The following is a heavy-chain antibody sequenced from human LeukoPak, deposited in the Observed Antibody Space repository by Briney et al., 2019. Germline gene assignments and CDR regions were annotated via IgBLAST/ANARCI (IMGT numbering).Heavy chain of an antibody. D-gene: IGHD3-3*01. Sequence: GRSLRLSRAASASTFSDYYMSWISQHPGKWLEWVSYISSSGSTTNYADSVKGRFTISRDNAKNSLYLQMNSLRAEDTAVYYCASVYDFWVLAYWGQGTLVTVSS. V-gene: IGHV3-11*04. CDR1: ASTFSDYY. CDR2: ISSSGSTT. CDR3: ASVYDFWVLAY. J-gene: IGHJ4*02.